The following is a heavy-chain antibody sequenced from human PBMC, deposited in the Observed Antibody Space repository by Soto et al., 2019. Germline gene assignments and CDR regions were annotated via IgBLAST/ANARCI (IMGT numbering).Heavy chain of an antibody. D-gene: IGHD3-22*01. CDR2: IIPIFGTA. J-gene: IGHJ4*02. CDR1: GGTLSSYA. Sequence: SVKVSCKASGGTLSSYAISWVRQAPGQGLEWMGGIIPIFGTANYAQKFQGRVTITADESTSTAYMELSSLRSEDTAVYYCARASEYYYDSSGYCFDYWGQGTLVTVSS. V-gene: IGHV1-69*13. CDR3: ARASEYYYDSSGYCFDY.